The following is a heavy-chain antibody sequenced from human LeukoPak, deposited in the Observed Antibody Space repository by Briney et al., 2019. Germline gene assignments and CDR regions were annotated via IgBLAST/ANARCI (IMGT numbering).Heavy chain of an antibody. CDR3: ARGRPTNLGGIY. CDR1: GYTFTSHH. J-gene: IGHJ4*02. Sequence: AAVKVSCKASGYTFTSHHINWVRQAAGQGREWMGWMNPHTGNTVYAQKFQGRVTMTWDTSISTAYMELGSLRSEDTAVYYCARGRPTNLGGIYWGQGTLVTVSS. V-gene: IGHV1-8*01. CDR2: MNPHTGNT. D-gene: IGHD7-27*01.